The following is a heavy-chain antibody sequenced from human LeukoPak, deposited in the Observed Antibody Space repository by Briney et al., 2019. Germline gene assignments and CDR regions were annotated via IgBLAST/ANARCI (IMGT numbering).Heavy chain of an antibody. J-gene: IGHJ6*04. CDR1: GFTFNNYA. D-gene: IGHD3-3*01. Sequence: GGSLRLSCAASGFTFNNYAMTWVRLAPGKGLERVSTISGSGDTRQYVDSLKGRLTISRDNSKSTLYLQMDGLRAEDTAIYYCAKNLRFLEWLANLDVWGKGTAVTVSS. CDR2: ISGSGDTR. CDR3: AKNLRFLEWLANLDV. V-gene: IGHV3-23*01.